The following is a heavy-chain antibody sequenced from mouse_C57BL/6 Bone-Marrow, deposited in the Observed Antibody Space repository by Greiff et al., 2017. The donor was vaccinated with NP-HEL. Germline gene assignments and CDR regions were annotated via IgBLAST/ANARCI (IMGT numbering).Heavy chain of an antibody. CDR3: TRGDYSNYYPWYFDV. Sequence: VQLQQSGTVLARPGASVKMSCKTSGYTFTSYWMHWVKQRPGQGLEWIGAIYPGNSDTSYNQKFKGKAKLTAVTSASTAYMELSSLTNEDSAVYYCTRGDYSNYYPWYFDVWGTGTTVTVSS. CDR2: IYPGNSDT. D-gene: IGHD2-5*01. J-gene: IGHJ1*03. V-gene: IGHV1-5*01. CDR1: GYTFTSYW.